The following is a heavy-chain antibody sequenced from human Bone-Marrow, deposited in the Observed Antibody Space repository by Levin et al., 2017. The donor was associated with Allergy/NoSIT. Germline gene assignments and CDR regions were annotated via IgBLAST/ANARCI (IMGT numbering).Heavy chain of an antibody. CDR3: ARLADYVWGSYRTDFDY. CDR1: GGSIGSSRYY. D-gene: IGHD3-16*02. Sequence: GSLRLSCAVSGGSIGSSRYYWGWVRQPPGKGLQWIATVYYSGSTDYNPSLKSRVATSLDTSKNQFSLQLTSVTAADTAVYYCARLADYVWGSYRTDFDYWGQGILVTVSS. J-gene: IGHJ4*02. V-gene: IGHV4-39*01. CDR2: VYYSGST.